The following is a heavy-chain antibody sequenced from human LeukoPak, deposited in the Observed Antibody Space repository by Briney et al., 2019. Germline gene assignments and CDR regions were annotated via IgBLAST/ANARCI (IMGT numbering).Heavy chain of an antibody. CDR2: ISSSSSYI. CDR1: GFTFSSYS. D-gene: IGHD2-2*02. CDR3: ARRTYCSSTSCYIDY. J-gene: IGHJ4*02. V-gene: IGHV3-21*01. Sequence: GGSLRLSCAASGFTFSSYSMNWVRQAPGKGLEWVSSISSSSSYIYYADSVKGRFTISRDNAKNSLYPQMNSLRAEDTAVYYCARRTYCSSTSCYIDYWGQGTLVTVSS.